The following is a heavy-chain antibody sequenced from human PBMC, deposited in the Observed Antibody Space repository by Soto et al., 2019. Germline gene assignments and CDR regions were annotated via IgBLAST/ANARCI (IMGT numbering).Heavy chain of an antibody. CDR2: IYYSGST. J-gene: IGHJ5*02. D-gene: IGHD6-13*01. CDR1: GDSISSGGYY. CDR3: ARGEQQLVRGIHNWFDP. Sequence: SETLSLTCTVSGDSISSGGYYWSWIRQHPGKGLEWIGYIYYSGSTYYNPSLKSRVTISVDTSKNQFSLKLSSVTAADTAVYYCARGEQQLVRGIHNWFDPWGQGTLVTVSS. V-gene: IGHV4-31*03.